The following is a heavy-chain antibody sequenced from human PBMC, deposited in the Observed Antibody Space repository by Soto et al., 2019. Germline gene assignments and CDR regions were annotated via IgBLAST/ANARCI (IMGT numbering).Heavy chain of an antibody. CDR2: ISYDGSNK. V-gene: IGHV3-30-3*01. CDR1: GFTFSSYA. Sequence: HPGGSLRLSCAASGFTFSSYAMHWVRQAPGKGLEWVAVISYDGSNKYYADSVKGRFTISRDNSKNTLYLQMNSLRAEDTAVYYCARDRSLLLGGCWFDPWGQGTLVTVSS. D-gene: IGHD2-15*01. J-gene: IGHJ5*02. CDR3: ARDRSLLLGGCWFDP.